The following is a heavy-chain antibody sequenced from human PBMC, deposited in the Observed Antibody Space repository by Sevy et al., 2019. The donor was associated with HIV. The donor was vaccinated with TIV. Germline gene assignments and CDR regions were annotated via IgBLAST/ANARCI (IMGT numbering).Heavy chain of an antibody. J-gene: IGHJ5*02. CDR1: GFIFSSYN. V-gene: IGHV3-21*01. D-gene: IGHD3-10*01. CDR3: ARDRGEILRSAFKS. Sequence: GGSLRLSCAASGFIFSSYNMNWVRQAPGKGLEWVSYISTSSSYIYYADSVKGRFTISRDNAKNSLYLQMNSLRAEDTAIYYCARDRGEILRSAFKSWGQGTLVTVSS. CDR2: ISTSSSYI.